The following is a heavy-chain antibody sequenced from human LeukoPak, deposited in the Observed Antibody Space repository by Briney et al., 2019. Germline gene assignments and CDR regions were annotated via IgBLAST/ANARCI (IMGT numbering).Heavy chain of an antibody. J-gene: IGHJ5*02. CDR1: GGSISSYY. D-gene: IGHD3-10*01. Sequence: SETLSLTCAVSGGSISSYYWNWIRQPPGKGLEWIGYIHYSESTNYNPSLGSRVTISVDTSKNQFSLELTSVTAADTAVYYCARRSYGVPFDPWGQGILVTVSS. V-gene: IGHV4-59*08. CDR2: IHYSEST. CDR3: ARRSYGVPFDP.